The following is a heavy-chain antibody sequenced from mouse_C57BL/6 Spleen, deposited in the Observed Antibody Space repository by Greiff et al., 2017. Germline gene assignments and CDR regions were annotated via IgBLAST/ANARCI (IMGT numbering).Heavy chain of an antibody. V-gene: IGHV1-54*01. CDR3: ARSGTAQATFAY. Sequence: QVQLQQSGAELVRPGTSVKVSCKASGYAFTNYLIEWVKQRPGQGLEWIGVINPGSGGTNYNEKVKGKATLTVDKSSSTAYMQLSSLTSEDSAVYYCARSGTAQATFAYWGQGTLVTVSA. CDR2: INPGSGGT. D-gene: IGHD3-2*02. J-gene: IGHJ3*01. CDR1: GYAFTNYL.